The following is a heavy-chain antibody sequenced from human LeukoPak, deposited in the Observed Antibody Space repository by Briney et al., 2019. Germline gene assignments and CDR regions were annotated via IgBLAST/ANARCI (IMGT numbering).Heavy chain of an antibody. V-gene: IGHV3-23*01. CDR1: GFTFSSYA. D-gene: IGHD2-15*01. J-gene: IGHJ4*02. CDR3: AKSRRYSVYYFDY. Sequence: GGSLRLSCAASGFTFSSYAMSWVRQAPGRGLEWVSAISGSGGSTYYADSVKGRFTISRDNSKNTLYLQMNSLRAEDTAVYYCAKSRRYSVYYFDYWGQGTLVTVSS. CDR2: ISGSGGST.